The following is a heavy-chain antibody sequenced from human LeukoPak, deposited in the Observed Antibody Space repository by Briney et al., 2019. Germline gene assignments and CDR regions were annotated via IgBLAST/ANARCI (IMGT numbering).Heavy chain of an antibody. V-gene: IGHV7-4-1*02. D-gene: IGHD3-10*01. J-gene: IGHJ5*02. CDR3: ARDQKYYGSGSVDP. Sequence: GASVKVSCKASGYSFASYAMNWVRQAPGQGLEWMGWINTNTGNPTYAQGFTGRFVFSLDTSVNTAYLQISSLKAEDTAVYYCARDQKYYGSGSVDPWGQGTLVTVSS. CDR2: INTNTGNP. CDR1: GYSFASYA.